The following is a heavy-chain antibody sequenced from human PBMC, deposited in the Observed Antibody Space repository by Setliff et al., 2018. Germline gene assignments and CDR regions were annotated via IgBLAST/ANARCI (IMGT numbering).Heavy chain of an antibody. CDR3: ARVVYYASGSSLSYGMDV. V-gene: IGHV1-18*01. CDR2: INNYNFNT. D-gene: IGHD3-10*01. J-gene: IGHJ6*02. CDR1: GYTFTNYG. Sequence: ASVKVSCKASGYTFTNYGITWVRQAPGQGLEWMGWINNYNFNTNYAQKFQGRVTMTTDTSTNTVFMELRSLRSDDTAMFYCARVVYYASGSSLSYGMDVWGQGTAVTVS.